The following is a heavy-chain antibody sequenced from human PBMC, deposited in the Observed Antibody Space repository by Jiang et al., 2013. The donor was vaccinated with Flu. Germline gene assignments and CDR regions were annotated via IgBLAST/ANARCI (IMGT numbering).Heavy chain of an antibody. CDR3: AKEFSEKRANHFDN. Sequence: VQLVESGGGVVQPGRSLRLACATSGFTFSSYGMHWVRQAPGKGLEWVAVVSYDGKVQYYGDSVKGRFIISRDNSKNTLSLQMNSLRVEDTAIYYCAKEFSEKRANHFDNWGQGTLVTVSS. D-gene: IGHD1-14*01. V-gene: IGHV3-30*18. CDR1: GFTFSSYG. CDR2: VSYDGKVQ. J-gene: IGHJ4*02.